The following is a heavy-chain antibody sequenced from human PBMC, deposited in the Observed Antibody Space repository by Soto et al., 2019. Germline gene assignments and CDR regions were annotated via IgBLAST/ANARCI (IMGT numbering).Heavy chain of an antibody. V-gene: IGHV1-18*01. CDR3: ARFGGVIVIKSEYYYYGMDV. Sequence: RASVKVSCKASGYTFTSYGISWVRQAPGQGLEWMGWISAYNGNTNYAQKLQGRVTMTTDTSTSTAYMELRSLRSDDTAVYYCARFGGVIVIKSEYYYYGMDVWGQGTTVTVSS. J-gene: IGHJ6*02. D-gene: IGHD3-16*02. CDR1: GYTFTSYG. CDR2: ISAYNGNT.